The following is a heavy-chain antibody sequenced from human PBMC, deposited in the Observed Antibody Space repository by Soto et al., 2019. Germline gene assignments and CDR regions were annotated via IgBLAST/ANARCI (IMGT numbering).Heavy chain of an antibody. CDR2: ISGSGGST. CDR1: GFTFSSYA. CDR3: AKRHDSSGYSLLYFDY. D-gene: IGHD3-22*01. Sequence: GGSLRLSCAASGFTFSSYAMSWVRQAPGKGLEWVSAISGSGGSTYYADSVKGRFTISRDNSKNTLYLRMNSLRAEDTAVYYCAKRHDSSGYSLLYFDYWGLGTLVTVSS. J-gene: IGHJ4*02. V-gene: IGHV3-23*01.